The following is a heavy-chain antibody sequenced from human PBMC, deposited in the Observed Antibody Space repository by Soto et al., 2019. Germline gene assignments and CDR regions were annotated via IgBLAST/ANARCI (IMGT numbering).Heavy chain of an antibody. D-gene: IGHD3-22*01. J-gene: IGHJ1*01. Sequence: QVQLVQSGAEVKKPGSSVKVSCKASGGTFSSYAISWVRQAPGQGLEWMAGIIPFFDTANYAPKFQGRVTISADESTSTAYMELNSLRFEDTAVYYCASGHYYDSTGYYAAEYLQHWGQGTLVTVSS. CDR2: IIPFFDTA. CDR1: GGTFSSYA. V-gene: IGHV1-69*01. CDR3: ASGHYYDSTGYYAAEYLQH.